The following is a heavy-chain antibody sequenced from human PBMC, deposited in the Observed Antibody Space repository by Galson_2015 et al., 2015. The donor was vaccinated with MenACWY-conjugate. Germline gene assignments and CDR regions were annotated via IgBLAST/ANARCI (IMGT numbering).Heavy chain of an antibody. CDR3: ARGRHIVVVTAIHAFDI. D-gene: IGHD2-21*02. Sequence: SLRLSCAASGFTFSSYSMNWLRQAPGKGLEWVSYISSSSSTIYYADSVKGRFTISRDNAKNSLYLQMNSLRAEDTAVYYCARGRHIVVVTAIHAFDIWGQGTMVTVSS. CDR2: ISSSSSTI. CDR1: GFTFSSYS. J-gene: IGHJ3*02. V-gene: IGHV3-48*01.